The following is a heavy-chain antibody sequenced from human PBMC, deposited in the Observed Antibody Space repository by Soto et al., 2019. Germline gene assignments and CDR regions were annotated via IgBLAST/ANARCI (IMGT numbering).Heavy chain of an antibody. CDR2: INAGNGNT. CDR1: GYTFTSYA. Sequence: ASVKVSCKASGYTFTSYAMHWVRQAPGQRLEWMGWINAGNGNTKYSQKFQGRVTITRDTSASTAYMELNSVTAADTAVYYCAGQPTAGSYYDLGSYYYYYAMDVWGQGTTVTVSS. V-gene: IGHV1-3*01. J-gene: IGHJ6*02. D-gene: IGHD3-10*01. CDR3: AGQPTAGSYYDLGSYYYYYAMDV.